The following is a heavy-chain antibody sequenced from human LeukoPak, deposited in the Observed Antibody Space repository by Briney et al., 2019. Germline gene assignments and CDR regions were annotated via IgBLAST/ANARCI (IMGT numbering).Heavy chain of an antibody. CDR3: AIGEDIVVVPAAIVGPEPTPFDY. CDR1: GFTFTTYA. V-gene: IGHV3-30-3*01. J-gene: IGHJ4*02. D-gene: IGHD2-2*01. CDR2: ISYEGSKK. Sequence: GGSLRLSCAASGFTFTTYAMDWVRQAPGKGLEWVAFISYEGSKKNYSGSVKGRFTIYRDNSKNTLYLTMNRLRAEDTAVYNCAIGEDIVVVPAAIVGPEPTPFDYWGQGTLVTVSS.